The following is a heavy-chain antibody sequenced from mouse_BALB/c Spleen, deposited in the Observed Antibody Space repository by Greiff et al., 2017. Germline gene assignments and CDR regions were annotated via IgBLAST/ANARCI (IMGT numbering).Heavy chain of an antibody. D-gene: IGHD2-1*01. CDR1: GYSFTSYY. CDR3: ARYGNYAWFAY. V-gene: IGHV1-66*01. CDR2: IFPGSGNT. J-gene: IGHJ3*01. Sequence: QVQLQQSGPELVKPGASVKISCKASGYSFTSYYIHWVKQRPGQGLEWIGWIFPGSGNTKYNEKFKGKATLTADTSSSTAYMQLSSLTSEDSAVYFCARYGNYAWFAYWGQGTLVTVSA.